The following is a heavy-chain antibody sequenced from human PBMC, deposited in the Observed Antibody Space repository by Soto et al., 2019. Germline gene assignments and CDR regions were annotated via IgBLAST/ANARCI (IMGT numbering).Heavy chain of an antibody. J-gene: IGHJ5*02. CDR1: GYTFTSYA. V-gene: IGHV1-3*01. D-gene: IGHD2-2*02. Sequence: ASVKVSCKASGYTFTSYAMHWVRQAPGQRLEWMGWINAGNGNTKYSQKFQGRVTITRDTSASTAYMELSSLRSEDTAVYYCARSTTSCYSLCWFDPWGQGTLVTVSS. CDR3: ARSTTSCYSLCWFDP. CDR2: INAGNGNT.